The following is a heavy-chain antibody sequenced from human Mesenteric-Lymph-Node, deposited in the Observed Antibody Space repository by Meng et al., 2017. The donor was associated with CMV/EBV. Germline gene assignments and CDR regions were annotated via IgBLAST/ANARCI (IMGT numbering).Heavy chain of an antibody. CDR2: ISRSGSTT. J-gene: IGHJ3*02. CDR1: GFTFSTYE. CDR3: AGRYCSIDSCFLFAFDI. V-gene: IGHV3-48*03. D-gene: IGHD2-15*01. Sequence: GESLKISCAASGFTFSTYEINWVRQAPGKGLEWVSYISRSGSTTYYADSVKGRFTISRDNAKNSLYLQMNSLRAEDTAIYYCAGRYCSIDSCFLFAFDIWGQGTMVTVSS.